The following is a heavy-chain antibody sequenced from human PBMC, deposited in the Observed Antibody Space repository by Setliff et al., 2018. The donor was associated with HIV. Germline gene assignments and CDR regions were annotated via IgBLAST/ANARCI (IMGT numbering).Heavy chain of an antibody. V-gene: IGHV1-18*01. Sequence: ASVKVSCKASGYTFTGHGISWVRQAPGQGLEWMGWISAYNGNTAQAQEFQGRLSMTTDTSTSTAYMELRSLRSDDTAVYYCARGEAVAGRGAPPSFDYWGQGTLVTVSS. CDR1: GYTFTGHG. J-gene: IGHJ4*02. D-gene: IGHD6-19*01. CDR3: ARGEAVAGRGAPPSFDY. CDR2: ISAYNGNT.